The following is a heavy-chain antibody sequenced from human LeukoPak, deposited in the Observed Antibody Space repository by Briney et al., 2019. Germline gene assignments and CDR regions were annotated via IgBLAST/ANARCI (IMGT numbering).Heavy chain of an antibody. CDR2: IYYSGST. D-gene: IGHD2-2*03. Sequence: SETLSLTCTVSGGSISSSSYYWGWIRQPPGKGLEWIGSIYYSGSTYYNPSLKSRVTISVDTSKNQFSLKLSSVTAADTAVYYCVRHGFGAPPGWFDPWGQGTLVTVSS. V-gene: IGHV4-39*07. CDR3: VRHGFGAPPGWFDP. CDR1: GGSISSSSYY. J-gene: IGHJ5*02.